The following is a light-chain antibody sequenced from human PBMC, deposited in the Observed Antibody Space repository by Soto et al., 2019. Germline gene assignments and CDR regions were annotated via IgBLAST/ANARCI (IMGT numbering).Light chain of an antibody. CDR2: EVS. CDR1: SSDIGDYTH. Sequence: QSALTQPASVSGSPGQSITISCTGTSSDIGDYTHVSWYQQHPGKAPKLIIYEVSDRPSGVSNRFSGSKSGNTASLTISGLQAEDEVDYYCSSYTSSTALAYVFGTGTKLTVL. V-gene: IGLV2-14*01. CDR3: SSYTSSTALAYV. J-gene: IGLJ1*01.